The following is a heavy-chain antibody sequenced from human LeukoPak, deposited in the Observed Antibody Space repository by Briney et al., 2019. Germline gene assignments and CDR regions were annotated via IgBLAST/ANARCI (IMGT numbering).Heavy chain of an antibody. D-gene: IGHD1-14*01. CDR3: ARGSGGDY. CDR2: IYTSGST. V-gene: IGHV4-61*02. CDR1: GGSISSGSYY. Sequence: SQTLSLTCTVSGGSISSGSYYWSWVRQPAGKGLEWIGRIYTSGSTNYNPSLKSRVTISVDTSKNQFSLKLSSVTAADTAVYYCARGSGGDYWGQGTLVTVSS. J-gene: IGHJ4*02.